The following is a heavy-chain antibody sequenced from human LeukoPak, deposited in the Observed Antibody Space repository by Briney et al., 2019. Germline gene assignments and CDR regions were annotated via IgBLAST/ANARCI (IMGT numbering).Heavy chain of an antibody. V-gene: IGHV3-53*01. J-gene: IGHJ4*02. CDR1: GFTVSSNY. CDR3: ARAPLDKSAYYFDY. D-gene: IGHD1-1*01. Sequence: GGSLRLSCTASGFTVSSNYMGWVRQAPGKGLEWVSVIYSGGSTYYADSVKGRFTISRDNSKNTLYLQMNSLRAEDTAVYYCARAPLDKSAYYFDYWGQGTLVTVSS. CDR2: IYSGGST.